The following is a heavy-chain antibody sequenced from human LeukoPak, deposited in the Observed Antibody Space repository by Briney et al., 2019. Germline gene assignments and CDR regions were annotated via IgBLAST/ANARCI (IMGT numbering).Heavy chain of an antibody. V-gene: IGHV3-20*04. CDR1: GFTFDDYG. D-gene: IGHD4-17*01. J-gene: IGHJ4*02. Sequence: PGGSLRLSCAASGFTFDDYGMSWVRQAPGKGLEWVSGINWNGGSTGYADSVKGRFTISRDNAKNSLYLQMNSLRAEDTALYYCARAVYGDYPRLSLFDYWGQGTLVTVSS. CDR2: INWNGGST. CDR3: ARAVYGDYPRLSLFDY.